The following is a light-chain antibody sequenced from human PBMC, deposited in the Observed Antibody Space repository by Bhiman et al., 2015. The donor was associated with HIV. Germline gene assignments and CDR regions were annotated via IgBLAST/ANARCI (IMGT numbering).Light chain of an antibody. V-gene: IGLV3-1*01. CDR1: KLGDKY. CDR2: EDT. CDR3: QAWDSSTYV. Sequence: SYDLTQPPSMSVSPGQTASITCSGDKLGDKYACWYQQKPGQSPVLVIYEDTKRPSGIPERISGSNSGNTATLTISGTQAMDEADYYCQAWDSSTYVFGTGTKVTVL. J-gene: IGLJ1*01.